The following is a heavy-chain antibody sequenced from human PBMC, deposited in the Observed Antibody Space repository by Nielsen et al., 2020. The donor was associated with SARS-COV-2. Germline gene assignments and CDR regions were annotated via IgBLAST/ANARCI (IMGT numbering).Heavy chain of an antibody. D-gene: IGHD5-12*01. CDR2: ITNDERGT. CDR3: ARLNSAYAA. Sequence: GESLKISCEASGFTFSSYWMHWVRQAPGKGLVWVSRITNDERGTTYADSVKGRFTISRDNAKNTLYLQMNSLRAEDTAVYYCARLNSAYAAWGQGTLVTVSS. V-gene: IGHV3-74*01. J-gene: IGHJ5*02. CDR1: GFTFSSYW.